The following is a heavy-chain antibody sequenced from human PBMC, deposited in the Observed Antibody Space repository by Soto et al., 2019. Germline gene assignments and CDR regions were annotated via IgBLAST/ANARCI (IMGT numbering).Heavy chain of an antibody. Sequence: QVQLQESGPGLVKPSETLSLTCTVSGGSISSYYWSWIRQPPGKGLEWIGYLYYSGSTNYNPSLKGRVTTSVGTSKNQFSLKLSSVTAADTAVYYCARRYGYSFDYWGQGTLVTVSS. D-gene: IGHD1-20*01. CDR3: ARRYGYSFDY. CDR1: GGSISSYY. V-gene: IGHV4-59*08. CDR2: LYYSGST. J-gene: IGHJ4*02.